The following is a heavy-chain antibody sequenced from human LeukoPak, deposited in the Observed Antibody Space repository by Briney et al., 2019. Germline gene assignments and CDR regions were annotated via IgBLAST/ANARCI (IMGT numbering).Heavy chain of an antibody. Sequence: GGSLRLSCAASGFTFSSYWMSWVRQAPGKGLEWVANIKQDGSEKYYVDSVKGRFTISRDNAKNSLYLQMNSLRAEDTAVYYCARDNYDFWSGHIRPDAFDIWGQGTMVTVSS. CDR1: GFTFSSYW. J-gene: IGHJ3*02. CDR2: IKQDGSEK. V-gene: IGHV3-7*01. D-gene: IGHD3-3*01. CDR3: ARDNYDFWSGHIRPDAFDI.